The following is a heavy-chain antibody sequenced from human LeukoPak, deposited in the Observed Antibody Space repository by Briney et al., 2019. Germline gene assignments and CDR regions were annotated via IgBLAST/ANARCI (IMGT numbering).Heavy chain of an antibody. D-gene: IGHD6-13*01. CDR3: ARGSSSWYGNYYYYYMDV. J-gene: IGHJ6*03. Sequence: SETLSLTCTVSGGSISSSSYYWGWIRQPPGKGLEWIGSIYYSGSTYYNPSLKSRVTISVDTSKNQFSLKLSSVTAADTAVYYCARGSSSWYGNYYYYYMDVWGKGTTVTISS. V-gene: IGHV4-39*07. CDR2: IYYSGST. CDR1: GGSISSSSYY.